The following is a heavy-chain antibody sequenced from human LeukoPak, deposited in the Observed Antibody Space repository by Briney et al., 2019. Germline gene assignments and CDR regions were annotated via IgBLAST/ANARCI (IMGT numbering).Heavy chain of an antibody. D-gene: IGHD3-3*01. CDR1: GFTFSSYA. Sequence: GGSLRLSCVPSGFTFSSYAMNWVRQAPGKGLEWVSAISGSGGSTYYADSVKGRFTISRDNAKNSLYLQMNSLRDEDTAVYYCARLPTYYDSWSGYYAFHYYYYMDVWGKGTTVTVSS. J-gene: IGHJ6*03. CDR3: ARLPTYYDSWSGYYAFHYYYYMDV. CDR2: ISGSGGST. V-gene: IGHV3-23*01.